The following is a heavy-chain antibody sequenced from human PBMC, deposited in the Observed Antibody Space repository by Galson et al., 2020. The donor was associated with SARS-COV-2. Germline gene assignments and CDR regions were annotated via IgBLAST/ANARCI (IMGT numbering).Heavy chain of an antibody. Sequence: GGSLRLSCEVSGFTFNDFWMSWFRQAPGKGLEWVANIKGDGSETNYADFVKGRFSISRDNAANSLYLQMNSLRVEDAAVYYCSREGWQGGYWGQGTRVTVSS. V-gene: IGHV3-7*01. CDR2: IKGDGSET. CDR1: GFTFNDFW. CDR3: SREGWQGGY. D-gene: IGHD6-19*01. J-gene: IGHJ4*02.